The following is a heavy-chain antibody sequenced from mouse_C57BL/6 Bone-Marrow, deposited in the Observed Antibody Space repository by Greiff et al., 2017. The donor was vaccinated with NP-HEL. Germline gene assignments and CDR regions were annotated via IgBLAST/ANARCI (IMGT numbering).Heavy chain of an antibody. J-gene: IGHJ2*01. CDR3: ARGGDGY. Sequence: ESGPGLVKPSQSLSLTCSVTGYSITSGYYWNWIRQFPGNKLEWMGYISYDGSNNYNPSLKNRISITRDTSKNQFFLKLNSVTTEDTATYYCARGGDGYWGQGTTLTVSS. V-gene: IGHV3-6*01. CDR2: ISYDGSN. CDR1: GYSITSGYY.